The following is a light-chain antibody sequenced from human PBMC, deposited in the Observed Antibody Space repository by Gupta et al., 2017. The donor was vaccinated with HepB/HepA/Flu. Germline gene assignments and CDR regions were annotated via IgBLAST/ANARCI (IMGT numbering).Light chain of an antibody. CDR1: NSDIGGYNC. CDR2: DDS. J-gene: IGLJ2*01. CDR3: ASCSTSGTLVL. V-gene: IGLV2-14*03. Sequence: QSALSQPASVSGSPGQSITSSCTGTNSDIGGYNCVSWYQQYPGKTPKLLICDDSNRPSGISNRFSGSKSGNTASLTISGLQAEDEADYYCASCSTSGTLVLFGGGTKLTVL.